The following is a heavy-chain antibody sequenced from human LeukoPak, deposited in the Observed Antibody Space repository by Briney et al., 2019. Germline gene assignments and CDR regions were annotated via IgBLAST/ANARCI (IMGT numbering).Heavy chain of an antibody. CDR2: ISSSGSTI. CDR3: ARDSFRYCSGGSCYSGDY. D-gene: IGHD2-15*01. CDR1: GFTFSDYY. J-gene: IGHJ4*02. V-gene: IGHV3-11*04. Sequence: GGSLRLSCAASGFTFSDYYMSWIRQAPGKGLEWGSYISSSGSTIYYADSAKGRFTISRDNAKNSLYLQMNSLRAEDTAVYYCARDSFRYCSGGSCYSGDYWGQGTLVTVSS.